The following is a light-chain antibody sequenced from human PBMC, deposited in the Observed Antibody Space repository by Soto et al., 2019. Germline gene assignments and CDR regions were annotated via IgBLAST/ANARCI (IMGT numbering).Light chain of an antibody. CDR1: QTVNTY. Sequence: DSQMTQSPSSLSASLGDRVSITCRASQTVNTYLHWYQQKPGKAPKLLIYAASNLQSGVPSRFSGSGSGTNFTLSLNSLQPEDFATYYCQQGYSNPWTFGQGTKVDIK. V-gene: IGKV1-39*01. CDR3: QQGYSNPWT. J-gene: IGKJ1*01. CDR2: AAS.